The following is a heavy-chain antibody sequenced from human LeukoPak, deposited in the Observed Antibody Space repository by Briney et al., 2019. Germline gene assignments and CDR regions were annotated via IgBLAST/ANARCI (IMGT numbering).Heavy chain of an antibody. Sequence: GGALRLSCAASGFTFSNAWMSWVRQAPGKGLEWVGRIKSKTDGGTTDYAAPVKGRFTISREDSKNTLYLQMNSLKTEDTAVYYCTTDRLGYYDSTGVDYWGQGTLVTVSS. D-gene: IGHD3-22*01. CDR2: IKSKTDGGTT. J-gene: IGHJ4*02. CDR3: TTDRLGYYDSTGVDY. CDR1: GFTFSNAW. V-gene: IGHV3-15*01.